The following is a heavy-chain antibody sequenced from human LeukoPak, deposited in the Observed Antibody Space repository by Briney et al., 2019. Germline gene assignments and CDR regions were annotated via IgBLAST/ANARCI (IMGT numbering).Heavy chain of an antibody. Sequence: ASVKVSCKASGYTFTDYYIHLVRQAPGQRLEYMGWINPNTGGTKYAQKFQGRVTMNKETSLRTAYMDLSRLRSHDTAVYYCATMGATEFANWGQGNLAT. CDR2: INPNTGGT. J-gene: IGHJ4*02. CDR3: ATMGATEFAN. D-gene: IGHD1-26*01. CDR1: GYTFTDYY. V-gene: IGHV1-2*02.